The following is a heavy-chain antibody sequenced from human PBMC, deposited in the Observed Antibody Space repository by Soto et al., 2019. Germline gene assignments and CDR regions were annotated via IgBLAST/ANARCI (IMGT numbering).Heavy chain of an antibody. V-gene: IGHV3-23*01. CDR2: ISNSGGNT. D-gene: IGHD6-25*01. Sequence: EVQLLESGGGLVQPGGSLRLSCAASGFTFSGYAMSWVRQAPGKGLEWGSGISNSGGNTYYADSVKGRFSISRDNSKSTLYLQVNSLRAEDTAIYYCAKGRAAGDACIHWYVDLWGRGTLVTVSS. CDR1: GFTFSGYA. J-gene: IGHJ2*01. CDR3: AKGRAAGDACIHWYVDL.